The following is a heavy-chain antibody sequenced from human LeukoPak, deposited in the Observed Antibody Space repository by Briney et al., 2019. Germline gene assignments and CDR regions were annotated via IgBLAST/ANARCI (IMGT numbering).Heavy chain of an antibody. D-gene: IGHD4-11*01. CDR3: ARVTTVTPFDY. CDR1: GGSISSGGYY. J-gene: IGHJ4*02. Sequence: SQTLSLTCTVSGGSISSGGYYWSWIRQHPGKGLEWIGYIYCSGSTYYNPSLKSRVTISVDTSKNQFSLKLSSVTAADTAVYYCARVTTVTPFDYWGQGTLVTVSS. CDR2: IYCSGST. V-gene: IGHV4-31*03.